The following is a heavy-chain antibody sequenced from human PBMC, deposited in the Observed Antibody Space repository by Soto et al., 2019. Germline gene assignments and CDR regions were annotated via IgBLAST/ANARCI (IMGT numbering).Heavy chain of an antibody. V-gene: IGHV3-33*06. Sequence: GGSLRLSCAASGFTFSGFGMHWVRQAPGKGLEWVAIIWYDGSDKYYADSVKGRFTISRDNSKNTMYLQMKSLRAEDAAVYYCAKERAYDFSQNPYHHHRMDVWGQGTTVTVSS. CDR3: AKERAYDFSQNPYHHHRMDV. D-gene: IGHD3-3*01. J-gene: IGHJ6*02. CDR1: GFTFSGFG. CDR2: IWYDGSDK.